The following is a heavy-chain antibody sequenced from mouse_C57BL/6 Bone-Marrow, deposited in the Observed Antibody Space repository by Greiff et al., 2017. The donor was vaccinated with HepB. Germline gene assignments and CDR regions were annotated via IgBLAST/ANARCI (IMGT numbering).Heavy chain of an antibody. CDR2: ISYDGSN. CDR3: ANYYGSSYFDV. Sequence: EVQLQESGPGLVKPSQSLSLTCSVTGYSITSGYYWNWIRQFPGNKLEWMGYISYDGSNNYNPSLKNRISITRDTSKNQFFLKLNSVTTEDTATYYCANYYGSSYFDVWGTGTTVTVSS. D-gene: IGHD1-1*01. CDR1: GYSITSGYY. V-gene: IGHV3-6*01. J-gene: IGHJ1*03.